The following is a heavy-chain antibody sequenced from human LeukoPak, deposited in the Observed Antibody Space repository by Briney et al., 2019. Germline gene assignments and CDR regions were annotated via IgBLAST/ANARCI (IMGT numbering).Heavy chain of an antibody. D-gene: IGHD3-3*01. CDR3: ARSPTIFGVVKGIHDY. Sequence: ASVKVSCKASGGTFSSYAISWVRQAPGQGLEWMGRTIPILGIANYAQKFQGRVTITADKSTSTAYMELSSLRSEDTAVYYCARSPTIFGVVKGIHDYWGQGTLVTVSS. CDR2: TIPILGIA. CDR1: GGTFSSYA. V-gene: IGHV1-69*04. J-gene: IGHJ4*02.